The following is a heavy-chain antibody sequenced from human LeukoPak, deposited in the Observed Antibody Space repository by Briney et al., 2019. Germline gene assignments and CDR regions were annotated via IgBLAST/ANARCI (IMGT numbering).Heavy chain of an antibody. V-gene: IGHV4-59*01. Sequence: SETLSLTCTVSGGSISSYYWSWIRQPPGKGLEWIGYIYYSGSTNYNPSLKSRVTISVDTSKNQFSLKLSSVTAADTAVYYCARDVEGQWLVGEYEYFDYWGQGTLVTVSS. CDR2: IYYSGST. CDR1: GGSISSYY. J-gene: IGHJ4*02. CDR3: ARDVEGQWLVGEYEYFDY. D-gene: IGHD6-19*01.